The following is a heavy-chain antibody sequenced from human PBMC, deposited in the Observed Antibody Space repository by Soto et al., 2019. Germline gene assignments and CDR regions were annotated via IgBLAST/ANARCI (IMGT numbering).Heavy chain of an antibody. Sequence: SETLSLTCAVYGGSFSGYFWTWVRQAPGKGLEWIGEINHSGRTNTNPSLKSRISTSVDTSKNQFSLRLSSVTAADTAFYYCARGPRCINTSCSNDFYHFGLDVWGQGTSVPVSS. J-gene: IGHJ6*02. V-gene: IGHV4-34*01. CDR2: INHSGRT. CDR1: GGSFSGYF. D-gene: IGHD2-2*01. CDR3: ARGPRCINTSCSNDFYHFGLDV.